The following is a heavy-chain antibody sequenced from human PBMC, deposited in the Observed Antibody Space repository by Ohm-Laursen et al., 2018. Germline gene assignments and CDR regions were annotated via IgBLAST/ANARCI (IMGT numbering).Heavy chain of an antibody. CDR2: ISGSGGST. Sequence: GSLRLSCAASGFTFDDYAMHWVRQAPGKGLEWVSGISGSGGSTYYADSVKGRFTISRDNSKNTLYLQMNSLRAEDTAVYYCARGMRVAARTMGYWGQGTLVTVSS. J-gene: IGHJ4*02. D-gene: IGHD6-6*01. V-gene: IGHV3-23*01. CDR3: ARGMRVAARTMGY. CDR1: GFTFDDYA.